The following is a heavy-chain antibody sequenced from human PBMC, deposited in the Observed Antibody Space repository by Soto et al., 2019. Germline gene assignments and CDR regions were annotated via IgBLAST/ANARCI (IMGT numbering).Heavy chain of an antibody. CDR3: ARAAKVVVAANEFDY. CDR2: INAGNGNT. D-gene: IGHD2-15*01. Sequence: ASVKVSCKASGYTFTSYAMHWVRQAPGQRLEWMGWINAGNGNTKYSQKFQGRVTITRDTSASTAYMELSSLRSEDTAVYYCARAAKVVVAANEFDYWGQGTLVTVSS. CDR1: GYTFTSYA. J-gene: IGHJ4*02. V-gene: IGHV1-3*01.